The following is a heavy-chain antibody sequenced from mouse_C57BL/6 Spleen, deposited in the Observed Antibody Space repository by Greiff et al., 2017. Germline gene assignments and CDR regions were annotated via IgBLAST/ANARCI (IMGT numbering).Heavy chain of an antibody. Sequence: VHVKQSGAELVRPGASVKLSCTASGFNIKDYYMHWVKQRPEQGLEWIGRIDPEDGDTEYAPKFQGKATMTADTSSNTAYLQLSSLTSEDTAVYYCTTTDYGDWYFDVWGTGTTVTVSS. D-gene: IGHD2-4*01. CDR2: IDPEDGDT. CDR1: GFNIKDYY. J-gene: IGHJ1*03. CDR3: TTTDYGDWYFDV. V-gene: IGHV14-1*01.